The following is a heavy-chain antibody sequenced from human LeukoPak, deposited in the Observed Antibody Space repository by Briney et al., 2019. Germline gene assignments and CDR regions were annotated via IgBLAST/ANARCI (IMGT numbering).Heavy chain of an antibody. CDR1: GFTFSSYD. D-gene: IGHD6-19*01. J-gene: IGHJ4*02. CDR3: AREIAVAGFDY. CDR2: IGTAGDT. V-gene: IGHV3-13*01. Sequence: GGSLRLSCAASGFTFSSYDMHWVRQATGKGLEWVSAIGTAGDTYYPGSVKGRFTISRENAKNSLYLQMNSLRAEDTAVYYCAREIAVAGFDYWGQGTLVTVSS.